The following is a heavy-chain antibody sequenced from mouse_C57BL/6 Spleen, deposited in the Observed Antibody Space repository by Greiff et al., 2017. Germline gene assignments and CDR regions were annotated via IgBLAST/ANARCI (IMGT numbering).Heavy chain of an antibody. Sequence: QVHVKQPGAELVKPGASVKVSCKASGYTFTSYWMHWVKQRPGQGLEWIGRIHPSDSDTNYNQKFKGKATLTVDKSSSTAYMQLSSLTSEDSAVYYCAFSYDYDPYFDYWGQGTTLTVSS. CDR2: IHPSDSDT. J-gene: IGHJ2*01. CDR3: AFSYDYDPYFDY. CDR1: GYTFTSYW. D-gene: IGHD2-4*01. V-gene: IGHV1-74*01.